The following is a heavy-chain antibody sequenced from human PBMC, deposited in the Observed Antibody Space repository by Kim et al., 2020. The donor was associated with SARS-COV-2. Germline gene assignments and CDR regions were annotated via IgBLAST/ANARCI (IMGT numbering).Heavy chain of an antibody. J-gene: IGHJ4*02. Sequence: SETLSLTCTVSGGSISSSSYYWGWIRQPPGKGLEWIGSIYYSGSTYYNPSLKSRVTISVDTSKNQFSLKLSSVTAADTAVYYCARSSGLPMYYFDYWGQGTLVTVSS. CDR3: ARSSGLPMYYFDY. CDR2: IYYSGST. CDR1: GGSISSSSYY. D-gene: IGHD3-10*01. V-gene: IGHV4-39*01.